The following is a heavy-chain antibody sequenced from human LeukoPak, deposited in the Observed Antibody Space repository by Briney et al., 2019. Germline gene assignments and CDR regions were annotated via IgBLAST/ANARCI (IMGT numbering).Heavy chain of an antibody. CDR1: GFTFSTYG. J-gene: IGHJ3*01. CDR3: AIFQEWLF. D-gene: IGHD3-3*01. Sequence: GRSLRLSCAASGFTFSTYGMHWVRQAPGRGLEWVAVIWYDGSNENYADSVKGRFTISRDNSKNTLYLQMNRLRAEDSAVYYCAIFQEWLFWGQGTMVTVSS. CDR2: IWYDGSNE. V-gene: IGHV3-33*01.